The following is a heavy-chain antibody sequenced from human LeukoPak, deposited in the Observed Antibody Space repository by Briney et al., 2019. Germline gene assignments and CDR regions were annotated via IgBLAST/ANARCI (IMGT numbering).Heavy chain of an antibody. D-gene: IGHD3-22*01. CDR3: VRDMGYYDKV. J-gene: IGHJ4*02. Sequence: GGSLRLSCAASGFTFSSYSMNWVRQAPGKGLVWVSRINPDGSSTDYADSVKGRFTISRDNAKNTLYLQMNSLRAEDAAVYYCVRDMGYYDKVWGQGTLVTVSS. CDR1: GFTFSSYS. CDR2: INPDGSST. V-gene: IGHV3-74*01.